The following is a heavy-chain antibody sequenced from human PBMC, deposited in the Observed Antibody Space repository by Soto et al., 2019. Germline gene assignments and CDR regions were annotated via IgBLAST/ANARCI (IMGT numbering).Heavy chain of an antibody. CDR3: ANEGNYYDSSCYYNY. CDR1: GFTFSSYA. Sequence: GGSLRLSCAASGFTFSSYAMSWVRQAPGKGLEWVSAISGSGGSTYYADSVKGRFTISRDNSKNTLYMKMNSLRAEDTAVYYCANEGNYYDSSCYYNYWGQGTLVTV. J-gene: IGHJ4*02. CDR2: ISGSGGST. V-gene: IGHV3-23*01. D-gene: IGHD3-22*01.